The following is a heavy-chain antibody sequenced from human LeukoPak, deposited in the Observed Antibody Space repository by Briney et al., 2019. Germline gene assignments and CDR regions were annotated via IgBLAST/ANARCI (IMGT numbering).Heavy chain of an antibody. CDR3: ARDRPLYCTNGVCYMTGYYYGMDV. CDR2: IYTSGST. D-gene: IGHD2-8*01. V-gene: IGHV4-4*07. J-gene: IGHJ6*02. Sequence: SETLSLNCTVSGGSISSYYWSWIRQPAGKGLEWIGRIYTSGSTNYNPSLKSRVTMSVDTSKNQFSLKLSSVTAADTAVYYCARDRPLYCTNGVCYMTGYYYGMDVWGQGTTVTVSS. CDR1: GGSISSYY.